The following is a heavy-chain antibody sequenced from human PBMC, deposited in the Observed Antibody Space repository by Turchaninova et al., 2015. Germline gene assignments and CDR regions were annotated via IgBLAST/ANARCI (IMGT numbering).Heavy chain of an antibody. Sequence: QVQLQQWGAGLLKPSETLSLTCAAYGGSFSGNFWSWIRQPPGTGREWIGEFNSSGRTNYNPSLKSPVTISVDTSKNLFSLKLISVTAADTAVYYCARVHHCSGGSCHAYYYYYYMDVWGKGTTVTVSS. CDR3: ARVHHCSGGSCHAYYYYYYMDV. J-gene: IGHJ6*03. CDR2: FNSSGRT. D-gene: IGHD2-15*01. V-gene: IGHV4-34*01. CDR1: GGSFSGNF.